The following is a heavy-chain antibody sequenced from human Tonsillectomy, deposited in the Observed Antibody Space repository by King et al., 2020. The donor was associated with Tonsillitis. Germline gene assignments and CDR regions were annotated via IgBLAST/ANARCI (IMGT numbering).Heavy chain of an antibody. J-gene: IGHJ4*02. D-gene: IGHD6-19*01. CDR1: GFTFDDYA. CDR2: ISWNSGRI. V-gene: IGHV3-9*01. Sequence: VQLVESGGGLVQPGRSLRLSCAASGFTFDDYAMHWVRQAPGKGLEWVSGISWNSGRIGYADSVKGRFTISRDNAENSLHLQMNSLRAEDTALYYCAKGSSGWQGWGQGTLVTVSS. CDR3: AKGSSGWQG.